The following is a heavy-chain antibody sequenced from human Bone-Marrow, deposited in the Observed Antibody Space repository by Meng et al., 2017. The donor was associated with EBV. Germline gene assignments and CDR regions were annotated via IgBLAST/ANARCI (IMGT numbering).Heavy chain of an antibody. Sequence: QVYWVEAGGGVVQLGRSLVVSCAVSGFTFSSFAMHWVRQVPGKGLDWVAVLSNDGTDTYYGDSVKGRFTISRDNSKNTLYLQMNSLRAEDTAVYYCARDRTSTGWGSYAFSDDWDQGPLGTVDS. CDR1: GFTFSSFA. CDR3: ARDRTSTGWGSYAFSDD. V-gene: IGHV3-30-3*01. CDR2: LSNDGTDT. D-gene: IGHD3-16*01. J-gene: IGHJ4*02.